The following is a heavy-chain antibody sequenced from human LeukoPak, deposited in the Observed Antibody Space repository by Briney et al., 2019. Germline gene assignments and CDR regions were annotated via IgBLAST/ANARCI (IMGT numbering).Heavy chain of an antibody. V-gene: IGHV1-2*02. CDR1: GYTFTGYY. J-gene: IGHJ4*02. CDR3: ARGLGIAVAGTYYYFDY. CDR2: INPNSGGT. D-gene: IGHD6-19*01. Sequence: EGSVKVSCKASGYTFTGYYMHWVRQAPGQGLEWMGWINPNSGGTNYAQKFQGRVTMTRDTSISTAYMELSRLRSDDTAVYYCARGLGIAVAGTYYYFDYWGQGTLVTVSS.